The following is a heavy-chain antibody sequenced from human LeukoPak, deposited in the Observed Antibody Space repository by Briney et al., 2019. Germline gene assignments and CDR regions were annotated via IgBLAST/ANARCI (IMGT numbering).Heavy chain of an antibody. CDR2: IYYSGSS. Sequence: SETLSLTCTVSGGSISSYYWSWIRQPPGKGLEWIGYIYYSGSSNYNPSLKSRVTISVDTSKNQFSLKLSSVTAADTAVYYCARDLPTSGFYWYFDLWGRGTLVTVSS. J-gene: IGHJ2*01. D-gene: IGHD3-10*01. CDR3: ARDLPTSGFYWYFDL. V-gene: IGHV4-59*01. CDR1: GGSISSYY.